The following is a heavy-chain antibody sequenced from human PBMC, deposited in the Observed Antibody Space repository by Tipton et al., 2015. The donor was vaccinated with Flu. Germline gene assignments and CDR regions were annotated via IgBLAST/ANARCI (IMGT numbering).Heavy chain of an antibody. CDR1: SGSIRSTNYF. CDR3: ARDVAAIPAAIRD. J-gene: IGHJ4*02. V-gene: IGHV4-39*02. Sequence: TLSLTCTVSSGSIRSTNYFCAWIRQPPGKGLELIGNIYPSGTTYYNPSLKSRVTISVDTSKSQFSLKLRSVTAADTAVYYCARDVAAIPAAIRDWGQGTLVTVSS. D-gene: IGHD2-2*02. CDR2: IYPSGTT.